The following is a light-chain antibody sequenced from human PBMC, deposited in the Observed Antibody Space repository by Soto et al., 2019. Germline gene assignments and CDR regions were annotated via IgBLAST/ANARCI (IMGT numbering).Light chain of an antibody. CDR2: GNS. Sequence: QSVLTQPPSVSGAPGQRVTISCTGSSSNIGAGYDVHWYQQLPGTAPKLLIYGNSNRPSGVPDRFSGSKSGTSASLAITGLRAEHEADYYCQSSDSSVRGYVFATETKVTVL. CDR1: SSNIGAGYD. V-gene: IGLV1-40*01. J-gene: IGLJ1*01. CDR3: QSSDSSVRGYV.